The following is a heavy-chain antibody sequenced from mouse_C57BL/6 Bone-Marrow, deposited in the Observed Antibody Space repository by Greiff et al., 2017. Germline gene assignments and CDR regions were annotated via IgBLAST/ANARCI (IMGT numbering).Heavy chain of an antibody. J-gene: IGHJ1*03. CDR1: GFSLTSYG. Sequence: VQLQQSGPGLVQPSQSLSITCTVSGFSLTSYGVHWVRQSPGKGLEWLGVIWRGGSTDYNAAFMSRLSITKDNSKSQVFFKMNSLQADDTAIYYCAKNRVDGYYWYFDVWGTGTTVTVSS. D-gene: IGHD2-3*01. V-gene: IGHV2-5*01. CDR3: AKNRVDGYYWYFDV. CDR2: IWRGGST.